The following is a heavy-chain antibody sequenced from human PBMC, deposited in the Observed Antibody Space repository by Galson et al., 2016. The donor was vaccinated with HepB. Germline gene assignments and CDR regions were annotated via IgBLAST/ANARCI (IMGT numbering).Heavy chain of an antibody. V-gene: IGHV1-18*04. D-gene: IGHD3-22*01. Sequence: SVKVSCKASGYTFTSYGMSWVRQAPGQGLEWMGWSSVYSAYTEYAQKFQGRVTMTTDKSTSTAYMELRSVRSDDTAVYYCARPDSSGYYPPFDSWGQGTLIIVSA. CDR1: GYTFTSYG. CDR2: SSVYSAYT. J-gene: IGHJ4*02. CDR3: ARPDSSGYYPPFDS.